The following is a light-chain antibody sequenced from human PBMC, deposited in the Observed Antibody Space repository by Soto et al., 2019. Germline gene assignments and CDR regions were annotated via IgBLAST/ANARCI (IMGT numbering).Light chain of an antibody. Sequence: DIQLTQSPSFLSASVGDRVTITCRASQGISSYLAWYQKKPGKAPKLLMYAAYTLQSGVQSRFSGSGSGTEFTLTIRSLQPEDFATYYCKQLKSYPQTFGQGTKVDI. CDR2: AAY. J-gene: IGKJ1*01. CDR1: QGISSY. V-gene: IGKV1-9*01. CDR3: KQLKSYPQT.